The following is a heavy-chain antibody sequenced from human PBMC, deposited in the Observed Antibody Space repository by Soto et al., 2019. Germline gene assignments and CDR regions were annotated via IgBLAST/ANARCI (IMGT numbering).Heavy chain of an antibody. CDR3: ARGGYYYDSSGYPFDY. V-gene: IGHV3-33*08. J-gene: IGHJ4*02. Sequence: GGSLRLSCAASGFTFSTYSMHWVRQAPGKGLEWVAVIWYDGSNKYYADSVKGRFTISRDNSKNTLYLQMNSLRAEDTAVYYCARGGYYYDSSGYPFDYWGQGTLVTVSS. D-gene: IGHD3-22*01. CDR2: IWYDGSNK. CDR1: GFTFSTYS.